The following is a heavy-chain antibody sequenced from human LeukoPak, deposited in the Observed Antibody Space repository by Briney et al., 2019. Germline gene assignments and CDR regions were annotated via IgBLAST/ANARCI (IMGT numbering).Heavy chain of an antibody. D-gene: IGHD2-15*01. Sequence: ASVKVSCKGSGYTLSNHAFSWVRQAPGQGLEWMGWISADNGNTNHAQKFQGRVTITRDTSASTAYMELSSLRSEDTAVYYCARAPKVVVAATTFDYWGQGTLVTVSS. CDR1: GYTLSNHA. J-gene: IGHJ4*02. CDR2: ISADNGNT. V-gene: IGHV1-18*04. CDR3: ARAPKVVVAATTFDY.